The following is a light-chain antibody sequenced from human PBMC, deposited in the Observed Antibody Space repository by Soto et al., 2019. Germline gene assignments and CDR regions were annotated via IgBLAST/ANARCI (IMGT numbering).Light chain of an antibody. CDR2: EVS. CDR3: SSYTGTYTYV. CDR1: RNDIGDYSF. Sequence: QSVLTQPASVSGSPGQSITTPCTGTRNDIGDYSFVSWYQQHPGKVPKLLIYEVSDRPSGVSSRFSGSKSGNTASLTISGLQAEDEAHYFCSSYTGTYTYVFGSGTKVTV. V-gene: IGLV2-14*01. J-gene: IGLJ1*01.